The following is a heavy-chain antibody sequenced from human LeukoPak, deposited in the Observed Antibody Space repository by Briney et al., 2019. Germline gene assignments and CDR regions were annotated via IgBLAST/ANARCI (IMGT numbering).Heavy chain of an antibody. V-gene: IGHV3-66*01. Sequence: GGSLSLSCAASGFTVSSNYMSWVRQAPGKGLEWVSVIYSGGSTYYADSVKGRFTISRDNSKNTLYLQMNSLRAEDTAVYYCARERTSGWDAFDFWGQGTLVTVSS. CDR2: IYSGGST. D-gene: IGHD6-19*01. CDR3: ARERTSGWDAFDF. CDR1: GFTVSSNY. J-gene: IGHJ4*02.